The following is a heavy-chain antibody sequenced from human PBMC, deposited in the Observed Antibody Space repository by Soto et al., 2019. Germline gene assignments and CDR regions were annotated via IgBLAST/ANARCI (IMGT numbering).Heavy chain of an antibody. CDR3: ARGRAYDSSGYYYGGGFDP. J-gene: IGHJ5*02. Sequence: GASVKVSCKASGYTFTSYAMHWVRQAPGQRLEWMGWINAGNGNTKYSQKFQGRVTITRDTSASTAYMELSSLRSEDTAVYYCARGRAYDSSGYYYGGGFDPWGQGTLVTVSS. D-gene: IGHD3-22*01. CDR2: INAGNGNT. V-gene: IGHV1-3*01. CDR1: GYTFTSYA.